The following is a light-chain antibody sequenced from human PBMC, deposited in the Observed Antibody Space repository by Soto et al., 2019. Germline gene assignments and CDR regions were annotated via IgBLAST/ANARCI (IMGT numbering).Light chain of an antibody. CDR3: QQSYTTPRT. Sequence: EIVLTQSPGTLSLSPGERATLSCRTSQSVSSNYLAWYQQKPGQAPRLLIYGASNRATGIPDRFSGSGSGTDFTLTINRLEPEDFATYYCQQSYTTPRTFGQGTRLDIQ. J-gene: IGKJ2*01. V-gene: IGKV3-20*01. CDR1: QSVSSNY. CDR2: GAS.